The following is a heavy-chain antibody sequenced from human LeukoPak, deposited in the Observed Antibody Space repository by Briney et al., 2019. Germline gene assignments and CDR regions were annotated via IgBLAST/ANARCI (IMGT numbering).Heavy chain of an antibody. J-gene: IGHJ4*02. CDR1: GLSVSSNY. CDR2: IYRDGSS. Sequence: GGSLRLSCVASGLSVSSNYMSWVRQAPGKGLEWVSVIYRDGSSYYAESVKGRFTISRDNAKNTLYLQMNSLRADDTAVYYCATGRTAYDYWGQGTLVTVSS. V-gene: IGHV3-66*01. CDR3: ATGRTAYDY. D-gene: IGHD1-14*01.